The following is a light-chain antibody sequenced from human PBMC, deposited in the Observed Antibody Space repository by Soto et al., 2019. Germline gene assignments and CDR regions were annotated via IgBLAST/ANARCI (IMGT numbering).Light chain of an antibody. V-gene: IGKV3-20*01. CDR2: GAS. Sequence: EIVLKQYTGTLSLSPGERSTLSCRASQSISSNYLAWYQQKPGQAPLLLIYGASSRATGIPDRFSGSGSGTDFTLTISRLEPEDFAVYYCQQYGDSPTLCQGTKVDIK. CDR3: QQYGDSPT. CDR1: QSISSNY. J-gene: IGKJ1*01.